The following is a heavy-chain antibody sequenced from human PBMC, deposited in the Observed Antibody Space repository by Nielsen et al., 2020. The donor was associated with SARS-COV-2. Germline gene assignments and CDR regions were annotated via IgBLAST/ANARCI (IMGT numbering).Heavy chain of an antibody. J-gene: IGHJ4*02. CDR1: GGSISSGGYY. Sequence: SETLSLTCTVSGGSISSGGYYWSWIRQHPGKGLEWIGYIYYSGSTYYNPSLKSRVTISVDTSKNQFSLKLSSVTAADTAVYYCARGASGYSYGADYWGQGTLVTVSS. V-gene: IGHV4-31*03. CDR3: ARGASGYSYGADY. CDR2: IYYSGST. D-gene: IGHD5-18*01.